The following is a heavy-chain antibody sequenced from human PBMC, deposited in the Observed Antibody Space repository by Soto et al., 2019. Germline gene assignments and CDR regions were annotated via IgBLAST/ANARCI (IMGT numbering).Heavy chain of an antibody. CDR2: IYYSGST. V-gene: IGHV4-31*03. J-gene: IGHJ3*02. D-gene: IGHD2-15*01. CDR3: ARSSGVFAFGI. CDR1: GGSICSGGYS. Sequence: PSETMSLTCTVSGGSICSGGYSWTWIRQHPGKGLEWIGYIYYSGSTDYNPSLKSRVTISLDTSKNQFSLKLSSVTAADTAVYYCARSSGVFAFGISGQWTMVTVSS.